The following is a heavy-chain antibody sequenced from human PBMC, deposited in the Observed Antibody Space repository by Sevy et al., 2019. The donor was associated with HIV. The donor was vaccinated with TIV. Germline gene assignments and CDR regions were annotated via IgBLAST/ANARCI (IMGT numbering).Heavy chain of an antibody. CDR3: AREEGSGSRGYMDV. D-gene: IGHD3-10*01. CDR2: IWYDGSNK. Sequence: GGSLSLSCAASGFTFSSYGMHWVRQAPGKGLEWVVVIWYDGSNKYYADSVKGRFTISRDNSKNTLYLQMNSLRAEDTAVYYCAREEGSGSRGYMDVWGKGTTVTVSS. V-gene: IGHV3-33*01. CDR1: GFTFSSYG. J-gene: IGHJ6*03.